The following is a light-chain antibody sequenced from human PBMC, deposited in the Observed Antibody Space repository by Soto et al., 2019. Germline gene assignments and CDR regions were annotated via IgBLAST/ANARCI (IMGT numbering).Light chain of an antibody. CDR2: DAS. CDR3: QQRSNWPVT. Sequence: EIVLTPSPAPLSSSPGERATLSCRASQSVSSYLAWYQQKPGQAPRLLIYDASNRATGIPARFSGSGSGTDFTLTISSLEPEDFAVYYCQQRSNWPVTLGQGTRLEIK. CDR1: QSVSSY. V-gene: IGKV3-11*01. J-gene: IGKJ5*01.